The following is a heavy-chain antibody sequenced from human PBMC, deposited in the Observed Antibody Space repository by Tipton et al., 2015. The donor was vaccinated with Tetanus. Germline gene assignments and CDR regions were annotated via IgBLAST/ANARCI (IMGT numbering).Heavy chain of an antibody. CDR2: IYRSGST. CDR1: GGSISTYD. Sequence: TLSLTCTVSGGSISTYDWNWIRQPAGKGLEWIGRIYRSGSTYWNPSLKSRVTMSVDTSKNQFSLKLSSVTAADTAVYYCARETPGAGHFDYWGQGTPVTVSS. CDR3: ARETPGAGHFDY. J-gene: IGHJ4*02. V-gene: IGHV4-4*07. D-gene: IGHD1-14*01.